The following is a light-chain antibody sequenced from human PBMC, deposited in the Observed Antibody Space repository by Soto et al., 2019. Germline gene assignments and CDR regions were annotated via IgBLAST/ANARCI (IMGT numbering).Light chain of an antibody. V-gene: IGLV4-69*02. J-gene: IGLJ2*01. CDR3: QTWGTGTVV. CDR2: LNSDGSH. CDR1: SWHNSYV. Sequence: QSVLTQSPSASSSLGASVKLTCTLSSWHNSYVIAWHQQQPEKGPRYLMKLNSDGSHTNGDGIPDRFSGSSSGAERYLTISSLPAEDEADYYCQTWGTGTVVFGGGTKLTVL.